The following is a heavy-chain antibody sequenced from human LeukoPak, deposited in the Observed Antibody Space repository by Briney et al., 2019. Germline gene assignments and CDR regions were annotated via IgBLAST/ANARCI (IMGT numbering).Heavy chain of an antibody. CDR1: GFTFSSYG. Sequence: HPGGSLRLSCAASGFTFSSYGVHWVRQAPGKGLEWVAFIRYDGSNKYYADSVKGRFTISRDNSKNTLYLQMNSLRAEDTAVYYCAKESLMDIVVVPAARSPFDYWGQGTLVTVSS. CDR3: AKESLMDIVVVPAARSPFDY. V-gene: IGHV3-30*02. J-gene: IGHJ4*02. CDR2: IRYDGSNK. D-gene: IGHD2-2*03.